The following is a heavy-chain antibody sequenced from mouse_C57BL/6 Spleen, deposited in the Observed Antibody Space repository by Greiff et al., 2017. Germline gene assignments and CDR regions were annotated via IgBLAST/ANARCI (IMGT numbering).Heavy chain of an antibody. CDR3: AREATVVATKGLDY. CDR1: GYAFSSSW. CDR2: IYPGDGDT. Sequence: QVQLQQSGPELVKPGASVKISCKASGYAFSSSWMNWVKQRPGKGLEWIGRIYPGDGDTNYNGKFKGKATLTADKSSSTAYMQLSSLTSEDSAVYFCAREATVVATKGLDYWGQGTTLTVSS. V-gene: IGHV1-82*01. J-gene: IGHJ2*01. D-gene: IGHD1-1*01.